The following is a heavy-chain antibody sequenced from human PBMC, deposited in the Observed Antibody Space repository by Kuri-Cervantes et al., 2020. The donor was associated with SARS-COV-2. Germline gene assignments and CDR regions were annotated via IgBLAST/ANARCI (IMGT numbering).Heavy chain of an antibody. CDR2: INPNSGGT. D-gene: IGHD5-12*01. J-gene: IGHJ4*02. V-gene: IGHV1-2*02. CDR3: ARPLRWLQRFDY. Sequence: ASVKVSCKVSGYTFTGYYMHWVRQAPGQGLEWMGWINPNSGGTNYAQKFQGRVTMTRDTSISTAYMELSRLRSDDTAVYYCARPLRWLQRFDYWGQGTLVTVSS. CDR1: GYTFTGYY.